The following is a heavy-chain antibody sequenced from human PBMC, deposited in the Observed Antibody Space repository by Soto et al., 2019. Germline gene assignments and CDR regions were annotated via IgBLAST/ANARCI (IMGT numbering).Heavy chain of an antibody. CDR3: VRDGTMTLRAWFDP. CDR1: GASISGFY. D-gene: IGHD1-1*01. J-gene: IGHJ5*02. V-gene: IGHV4-4*07. Sequence: QVQLQESCPGLVKPSETLSLTCTVSGASISGFYWSWIRKSAGKGLEWIGRIYATGTTDYNPSLKTRVMMSVDTSTKQYSLKSRSVPAADTAVYYSVRDGTMTLRAWFDPWAQGTSVTFSS. CDR2: IYATGTT.